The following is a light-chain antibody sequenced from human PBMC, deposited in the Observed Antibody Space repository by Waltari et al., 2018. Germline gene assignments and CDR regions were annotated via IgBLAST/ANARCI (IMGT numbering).Light chain of an antibody. J-gene: IGLJ2*01. V-gene: IGLV1-44*01. CDR3: ATWDDGLSGLL. Sequence: QSVLPQPHPASGAPGQTITITCSGARYNIRSPAVNWYQKLPGAAPRLLIHSNNQRPSGVPDRFSASKSGTSASLAISGLQSEDEADYYCATWDDGLSGLLFGGGTTLTVL. CDR1: RYNIRSPA. CDR2: SNN.